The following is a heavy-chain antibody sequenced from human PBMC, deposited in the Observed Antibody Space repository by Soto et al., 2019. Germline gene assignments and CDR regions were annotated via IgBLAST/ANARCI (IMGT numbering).Heavy chain of an antibody. V-gene: IGHV3-73*01. CDR1: GFTFSGSA. J-gene: IGHJ6*02. Sequence: GGSLRLSCAASGFTFSGSAMHWVRQASGKGLEWVGRIRSKANSYATAYAASVKGRFTISRDDSKNTAYLQMNSLKTEDTAVYYCTRDIVVVVAAPEYGMDVWGQGTTVTVSS. D-gene: IGHD2-15*01. CDR2: IRSKANSYAT. CDR3: TRDIVVVVAAPEYGMDV.